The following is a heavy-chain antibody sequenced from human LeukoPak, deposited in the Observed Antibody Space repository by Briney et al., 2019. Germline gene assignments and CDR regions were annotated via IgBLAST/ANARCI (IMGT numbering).Heavy chain of an antibody. D-gene: IGHD4-17*01. CDR1: GYTFIGYY. Sequence: ASVKVSCKASGYTFIGYYIHWVRQVPGQGLEWMGWINPYNGDTNHAQKFQGWVTMTRDTSISTLYMELSRLTSDDTAVYYCARGGHTVTTYGGVFDYWGQGTLVTVSS. V-gene: IGHV1-2*04. J-gene: IGHJ4*02. CDR2: INPYNGDT. CDR3: ARGGHTVTTYGGVFDY.